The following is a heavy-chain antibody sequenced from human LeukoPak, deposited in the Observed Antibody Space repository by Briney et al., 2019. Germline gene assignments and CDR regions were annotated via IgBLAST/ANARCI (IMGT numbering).Heavy chain of an antibody. CDR2: ISSSSSYI. D-gene: IGHD2-2*02. J-gene: IGHJ4*02. CDR1: GFTFSSYS. V-gene: IGHV3-21*01. CDR3: ARALYDYGDY. Sequence: PGGSLRLSCAASGFTFSSYSMNWVRQAPGKGPDWVSSISSSSSYIYYADSVKGRFTISRDNAKNSLYLQMNSLRAEDTAVYYCARALYDYGDYWGQGTLVTVSS.